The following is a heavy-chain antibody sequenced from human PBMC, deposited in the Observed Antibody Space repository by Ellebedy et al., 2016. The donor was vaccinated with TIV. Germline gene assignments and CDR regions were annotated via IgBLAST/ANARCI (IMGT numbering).Heavy chain of an antibody. D-gene: IGHD2/OR15-2a*01. CDR3: ARDPIGAGFFDS. Sequence: GGSLRLSCAASGFTFSSYEMNWVRQAPGKGLEWVSYISSSGSTIYYADSVKGRFTISRDNAKNSLSLQMNSLRVEDTAVYYCARDPIGAGFFDSWGQGTLVTVSS. CDR2: ISSSGSTI. J-gene: IGHJ4*02. CDR1: GFTFSSYE. V-gene: IGHV3-48*03.